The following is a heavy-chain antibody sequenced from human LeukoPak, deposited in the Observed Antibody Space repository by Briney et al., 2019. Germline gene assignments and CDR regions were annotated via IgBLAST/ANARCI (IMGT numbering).Heavy chain of an antibody. D-gene: IGHD6-13*01. CDR2: INTNTGNP. Sequence: EASVKVSCKASGYTFTSYAMNWVRQAPGQGLEWMGWINTNTGNPTYAQGFTGRFVFSLDTSVSTAYLQISSLKAEDTAVYYCARDQDRPIAAANLHFDYWGQETLVTVSS. V-gene: IGHV7-4-1*02. CDR1: GYTFTSYA. J-gene: IGHJ4*02. CDR3: ARDQDRPIAAANLHFDY.